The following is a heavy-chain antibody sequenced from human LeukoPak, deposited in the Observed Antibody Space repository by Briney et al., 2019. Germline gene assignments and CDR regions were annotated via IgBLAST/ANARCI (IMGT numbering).Heavy chain of an antibody. CDR2: IYYSGST. CDR3: ARYQLAIAAASYGMDV. V-gene: IGHV4-59*01. CDR1: GGSISSYY. J-gene: IGHJ6*02. Sequence: LETLSLTCTVSGGSISSYYWSWIRQPPGKGLEWIGYIYYSGSTNYNPSLKSRVTISVDTSKNQFSLKLSSVTAADTAVYYCARYQLAIAAASYGMDVWGQGTTVTVSS. D-gene: IGHD6-13*01.